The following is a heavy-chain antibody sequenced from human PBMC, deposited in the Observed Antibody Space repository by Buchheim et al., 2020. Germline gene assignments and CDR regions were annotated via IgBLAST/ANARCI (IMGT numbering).Heavy chain of an antibody. CDR3: AAFSSSGL. CDR1: GFPFSTFG. CDR2: IPAIGSRP. Sequence: EVLLLESGGALVQPGGSLELSFAALGFPFSTFGLSWVGRAQGKGRKGPSGIPAIGSRPYYADSVKGRSTIPRDISITPLYLQMRSLRVEDTAVYYCAAFSSSGLWGQGTL. J-gene: IGHJ4*02. V-gene: IGHV3-23*01. D-gene: IGHD3-10*01.